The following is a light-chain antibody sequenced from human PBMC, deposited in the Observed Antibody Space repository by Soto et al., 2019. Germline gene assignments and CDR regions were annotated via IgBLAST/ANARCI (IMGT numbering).Light chain of an antibody. V-gene: IGKV1-5*03. Sequence: DIQLTQSPSTLSASVGDRVTITCRASQSISRWVAWYQQKPGKAPKLLIYKASSLESGVPSRFSGSGSGTEFTLTISGLQPDDFATYYCQQYESYVTFGGGTKVEIK. J-gene: IGKJ4*01. CDR2: KAS. CDR3: QQYESYVT. CDR1: QSISRW.